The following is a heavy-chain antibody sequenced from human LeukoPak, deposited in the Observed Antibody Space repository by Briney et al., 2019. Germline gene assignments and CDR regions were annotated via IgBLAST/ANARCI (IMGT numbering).Heavy chain of an antibody. CDR3: ARDAYYDSSGYYYGDYYYGMDV. V-gene: IGHV1-69*13. J-gene: IGHJ6*02. CDR2: IIPIFGTA. D-gene: IGHD3-22*01. CDR1: GGTFSSYA. Sequence: SVKVSCKASGGTFSSYAISWVRQAPGQGLEWMGGIIPIFGTANYAQKFQGRVTITADESTSTAYMELSSLRSEDTAVYYCARDAYYDSSGYYYGDYYYGMDVWGQGTTVTVSS.